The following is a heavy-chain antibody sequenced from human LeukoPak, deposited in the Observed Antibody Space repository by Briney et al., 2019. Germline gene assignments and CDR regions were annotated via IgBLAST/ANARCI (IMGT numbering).Heavy chain of an antibody. V-gene: IGHV3-11*04. Sequence: GGSLRLSCAASGFPFSDYYTSWIRQAPGKGLEWVSYISSSGNTKYYADSVKGRFTISRDNSKNTLYLQMNSLRAEDTAVYYYATGYYGSGSYYLYYFDYWGQGTLVTVSS. J-gene: IGHJ4*02. CDR1: GFPFSDYY. CDR3: ATGYYGSGSYYLYYFDY. D-gene: IGHD3-10*01. CDR2: ISSSGNTK.